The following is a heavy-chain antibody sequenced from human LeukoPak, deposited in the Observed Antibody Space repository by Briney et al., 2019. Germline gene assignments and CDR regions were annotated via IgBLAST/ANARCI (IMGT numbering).Heavy chain of an antibody. V-gene: IGHV3-9*01. CDR2: ISWNSGTL. J-gene: IGHJ4*02. Sequence: PGRSLRLSCAASGFRFDDYAMHWVRQAPGKGLEWVSGISWNSGTLAYADSVKGRFTISRDNAKNSLYLQMNSLRAEDTALYYCAKDGEQWLAHYFDYWGQGTLVTVSS. CDR1: GFRFDDYA. D-gene: IGHD6-19*01. CDR3: AKDGEQWLAHYFDY.